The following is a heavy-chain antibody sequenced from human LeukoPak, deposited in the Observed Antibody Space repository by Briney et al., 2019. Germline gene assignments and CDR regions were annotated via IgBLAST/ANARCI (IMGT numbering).Heavy chain of an antibody. CDR3: ARAYYYDSSGSRWFDP. D-gene: IGHD3-22*01. V-gene: IGHV4-39*01. Sequence: SETLSLTCTVSGGSISSSSYYWGWIRQPPGKGLEWIGSIYYSGSTYYHPSLKSRVTISVDTSKNQFSLKLSSVTAADTAVYYCARAYYYDSSGSRWFDPWGQGTLVTVSS. CDR2: IYYSGST. CDR1: GGSISSSSYY. J-gene: IGHJ5*02.